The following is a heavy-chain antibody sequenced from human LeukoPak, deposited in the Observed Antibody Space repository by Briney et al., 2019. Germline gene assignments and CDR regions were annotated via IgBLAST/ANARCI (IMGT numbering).Heavy chain of an antibody. V-gene: IGHV3-33*01. J-gene: IGHJ6*03. CDR2: IWYGGSNK. D-gene: IGHD3-3*01. Sequence: GGSLRLSCAASGFTFSSYGMHWVRQAPGKGLEWVAVIWYGGSNKYYADSVKGRFTISRDNSKNTLYLQMNSLRAEDTAVYYCARENYDFWSGYLAYYYYMDVWGKGTTVTVSS. CDR1: GFTFSSYG. CDR3: ARENYDFWSGYLAYYYYMDV.